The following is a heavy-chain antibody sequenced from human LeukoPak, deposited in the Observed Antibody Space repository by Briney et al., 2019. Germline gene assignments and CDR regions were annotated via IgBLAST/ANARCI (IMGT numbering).Heavy chain of an antibody. CDR3: ARATDYYYYYYMDV. V-gene: IGHV4-34*01. CDR1: GGSFSGYY. Sequence: SETLSLTCAVYGGSFSGYYWSWIRQPPGKGLEWIGEINHSGSTNYNPSLKSRVSISVDTSKNQFSLNLSSVTAADTAVYYCARATDYYYYYYMDVWGKGTTVTVSS. J-gene: IGHJ6*03. CDR2: INHSGST.